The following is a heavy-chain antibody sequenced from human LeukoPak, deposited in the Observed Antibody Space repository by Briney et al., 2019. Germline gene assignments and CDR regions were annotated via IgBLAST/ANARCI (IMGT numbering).Heavy chain of an antibody. J-gene: IGHJ4*02. D-gene: IGHD6-19*01. Sequence: PGRSLRLSCAASGFTFSSYSMNWVRQAPGKGLEWVSSISNSSSYIYYADSVKGRFTISRDNAKNSLYLQMNSLRAEDTAVYYCAREPFSKVAAYYFDYWGQGTLVTVSS. V-gene: IGHV3-21*01. CDR3: AREPFSKVAAYYFDY. CDR1: GFTFSSYS. CDR2: ISNSSSYI.